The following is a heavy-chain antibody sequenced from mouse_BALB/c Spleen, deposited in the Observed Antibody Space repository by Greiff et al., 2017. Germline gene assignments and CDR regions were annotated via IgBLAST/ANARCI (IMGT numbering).Heavy chain of an antibody. J-gene: IGHJ4*01. CDR3: TREGTTVVDYAMDY. CDR2: IYPGNSDT. V-gene: IGHV1-5*01. D-gene: IGHD1-1*01. Sequence: VQLKESGTVLARPGASVKMSCKASGYSFTSYWMHWVKQRPGQGLEWIGAIYPGNSDTSYNQKFKGKAKLTAVTSASTAYMELSSLTNEDSAVYYCTREGTTVVDYAMDYWGQGTSVTVSS. CDR1: GYSFTSYW.